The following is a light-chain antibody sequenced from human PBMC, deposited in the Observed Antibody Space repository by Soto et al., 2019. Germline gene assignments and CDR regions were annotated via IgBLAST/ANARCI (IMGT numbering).Light chain of an antibody. CDR1: SSNIGSNP. Sequence: QSVLTQPPSASGTPGQRVTISCSGSSSNIGSNPVNWYQQLPGTAPTLLIYGQNQRPSGVPARLSGSTSCTSASLATSGLQSEDEADYYCAVWDDSLEGRVFGGGTKLTVL. V-gene: IGLV1-44*01. CDR3: AVWDDSLEGRV. CDR2: GQN. J-gene: IGLJ2*01.